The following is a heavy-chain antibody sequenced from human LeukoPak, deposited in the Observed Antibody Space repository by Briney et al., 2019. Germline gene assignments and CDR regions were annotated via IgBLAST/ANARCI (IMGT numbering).Heavy chain of an antibody. D-gene: IGHD3-22*01. CDR1: GFTFSSYA. Sequence: SGGSLRLSCAASGFTFSSYAMSWVRQAPGKGLEWVSAISGSGGSTYYADSVKGRFTISRDNSKNTLYLQMNSLRAEDTAVYYCAGDYYDSSGYLFYFDYWGQGTLVTVSS. CDR2: ISGSGGST. V-gene: IGHV3-23*01. CDR3: AGDYYDSSGYLFYFDY. J-gene: IGHJ4*02.